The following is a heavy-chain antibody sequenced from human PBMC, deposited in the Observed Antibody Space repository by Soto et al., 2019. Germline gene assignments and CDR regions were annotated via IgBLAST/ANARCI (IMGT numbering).Heavy chain of an antibody. J-gene: IGHJ5*02. CDR1: GGSISSGGYY. CDR3: ARLGGYGGNSRLDP. Sequence: SETLSLTCTVSGGSISSGGYYWSWIRQHPGKGLEWIGYIYYSGSTYYNPSLKSRVTISVDTSKNQFSLKLSSVTAADTAVYYCARLGGYGGNSRLDPWGQGTLITVS. V-gene: IGHV4-31*03. CDR2: IYYSGST. D-gene: IGHD4-17*01.